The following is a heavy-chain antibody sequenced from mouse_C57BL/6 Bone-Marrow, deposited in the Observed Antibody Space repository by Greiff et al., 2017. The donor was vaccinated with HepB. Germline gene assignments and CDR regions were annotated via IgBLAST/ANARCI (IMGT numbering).Heavy chain of an antibody. CDR1: GFNIKDDY. CDR3: TTIITTVVAHWYFDV. Sequence: EVQLVESGAGLVRPGASVKLSCTASGFNIKDDYMHWVKQRPEQGLEWIGWIDPENGDTEYASKFQGKATITADTSSNTAYLQISSLTSEDTAVYYCTTIITTVVAHWYFDVWGTGTTVTVSS. D-gene: IGHD1-1*01. V-gene: IGHV14-4*01. CDR2: IDPENGDT. J-gene: IGHJ1*03.